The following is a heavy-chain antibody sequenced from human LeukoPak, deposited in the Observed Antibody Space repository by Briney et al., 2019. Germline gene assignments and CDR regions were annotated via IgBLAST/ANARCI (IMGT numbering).Heavy chain of an antibody. V-gene: IGHV1-2*04. D-gene: IGHD3-10*01. CDR3: AISSGYYGSGSFYGGPFVY. Sequence: ASVKVSCKASGYTFTGYYMNWVRQASGHELEWMGWINPNSGGTNYAQKFQGWVTMTRDTSISTAYMELSRLRSDDTAVYYCAISSGYYGSGSFYGGPFVYWGQGTLVTVSS. J-gene: IGHJ4*02. CDR2: INPNSGGT. CDR1: GYTFTGYY.